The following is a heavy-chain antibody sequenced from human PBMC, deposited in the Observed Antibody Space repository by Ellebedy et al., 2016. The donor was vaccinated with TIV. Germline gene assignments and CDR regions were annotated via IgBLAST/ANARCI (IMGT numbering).Heavy chain of an antibody. J-gene: IGHJ4*02. D-gene: IGHD2-2*01. CDR1: GFPVSIDY. Sequence: GESLKISCVASGFPVSIDYMSWVRQAPERRLECVSVIYDDYKTCYADSVKGRFTISSDIIKNTLYRQMNSLRAADTAVYYCARQGSAAFDYWGQGSLVTVST. V-gene: IGHV3-66*04. CDR3: ARQGSAAFDY. CDR2: IYDDYKT.